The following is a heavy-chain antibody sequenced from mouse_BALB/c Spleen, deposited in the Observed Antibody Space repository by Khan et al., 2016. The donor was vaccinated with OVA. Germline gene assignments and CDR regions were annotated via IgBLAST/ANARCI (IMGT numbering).Heavy chain of an antibody. Sequence: EVELVESGGGLVKPGGSLKLSCAASGFTFSTYAMSWVRQTPEKRLEWVATISSDGDYTYYPDNVTGRFTISRDNAKNNLYLQISSLRSEDTAMYYCARSAYGNFAYWGQGTLVTVSA. J-gene: IGHJ3*01. D-gene: IGHD2-1*01. CDR1: GFTFSTYA. CDR3: ARSAYGNFAY. CDR2: ISSDGDYT. V-gene: IGHV5-9-3*01.